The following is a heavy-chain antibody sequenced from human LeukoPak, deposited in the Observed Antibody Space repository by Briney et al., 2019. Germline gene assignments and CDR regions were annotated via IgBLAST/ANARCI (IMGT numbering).Heavy chain of an antibody. Sequence: ASVKVSCKASGYTFASYGFNWVRQAPGQGLEWMGWISAYDDNTNYAQKLQGRATMTTDTSTSTAYMELRSLRSDDTAVYYCARESQYRYISGYWGQGTLVTVSS. CDR3: ARESQYRYISGY. D-gene: IGHD1-14*01. CDR1: GYTFASYG. J-gene: IGHJ4*02. V-gene: IGHV1-18*01. CDR2: ISAYDDNT.